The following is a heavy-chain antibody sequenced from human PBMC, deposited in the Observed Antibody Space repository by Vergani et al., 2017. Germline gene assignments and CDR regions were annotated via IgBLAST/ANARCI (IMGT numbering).Heavy chain of an antibody. J-gene: IGHJ5*02. CDR1: GYTFTAYY. CDR2: INPNSGGT. V-gene: IGHV1-2*02. Sequence: QVQLVQSGAEVKKPGASVKVSCKASGYTFTAYYIHWVRQAPGQGLEWMGWINPNSGGTNYAQKFQGRVTMTRDTSISTAYMELSRLRSADTAVYYCARVYNYGGWFDPWGQGTRVIVSS. D-gene: IGHD5-18*01. CDR3: ARVYNYGGWFDP.